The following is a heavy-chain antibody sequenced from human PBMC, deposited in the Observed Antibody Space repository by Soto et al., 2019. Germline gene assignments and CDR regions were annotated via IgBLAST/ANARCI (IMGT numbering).Heavy chain of an antibody. Sequence: GGSLRLSCAASGFTFSDYYMSWIRQAPGKGLEWVSYISTSGSTINYADSVKGRFTISRDNSKNTLYLQMNSLRAEDTAAYYCAKRAMIVVVITMDYWGQGTLVTVSS. CDR3: AKRAMIVVVITMDY. CDR1: GFTFSDYY. J-gene: IGHJ4*02. D-gene: IGHD3-22*01. V-gene: IGHV3-11*04. CDR2: ISTSGSTI.